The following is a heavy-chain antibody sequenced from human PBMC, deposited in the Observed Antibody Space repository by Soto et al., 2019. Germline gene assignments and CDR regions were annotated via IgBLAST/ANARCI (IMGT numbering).Heavy chain of an antibody. Sequence: PGESLKISCKGSGYSFTSYWISWVRQMPGKGLEWMGRIDPSDSYTNYSPSFQGHVTISADKSINTAYLQWSSLKASDTAMYYCARLQVYTAMLGSLAFWGQGTMVTVSS. CDR2: IDPSDSYT. J-gene: IGHJ3*01. V-gene: IGHV5-10-1*01. CDR3: ARLQVYTAMLGSLAF. CDR1: GYSFTSYW. D-gene: IGHD5-18*01.